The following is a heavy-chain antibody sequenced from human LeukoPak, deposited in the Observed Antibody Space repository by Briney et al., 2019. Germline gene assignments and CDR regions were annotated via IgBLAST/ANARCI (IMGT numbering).Heavy chain of an antibody. CDR3: ARVGGAVATRRYFDY. D-gene: IGHD6-19*01. CDR1: GYTFTSYY. V-gene: IGHV1-46*03. CDR2: INPSGGST. J-gene: IGHJ4*02. Sequence: ASVKVSCKASGYTFTSYYMHWVRQAPGQGLEGMGIINPSGGSTSYEQKFQGRVTMTRDTSTSTVYMELSSLRSEDTAVYYCARVGGAVATRRYFDYWGQGTLVTVSS.